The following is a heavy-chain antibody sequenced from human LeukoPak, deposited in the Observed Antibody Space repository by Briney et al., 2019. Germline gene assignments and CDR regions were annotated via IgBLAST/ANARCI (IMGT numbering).Heavy chain of an antibody. Sequence: KPSETLSLTCTVSGGSISSYYWSWIRQPAGKVLEWIGRIYTSGSTNYNPSLKSRVTMSVDTSKNQSSLKLRSLPPADRAVISCARLGFVVVVAAIGIWGQGTMVTVSS. V-gene: IGHV4-4*07. CDR3: ARLGFVVVVAAIGI. D-gene: IGHD2-15*01. CDR2: IYTSGST. J-gene: IGHJ3*02. CDR1: GGSISSYY.